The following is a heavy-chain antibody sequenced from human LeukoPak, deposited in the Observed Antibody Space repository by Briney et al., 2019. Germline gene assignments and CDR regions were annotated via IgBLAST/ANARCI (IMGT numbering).Heavy chain of an antibody. CDR2: ISYDGSNK. D-gene: IGHD6-13*01. Sequence: GGSLRLSCAASGFTLSSYGMHWVRQAPGKGLEWVAVISYDGSNKYYADSVKGRFTISRDNSKNTLYLQMNSLRAEDTAVYYCAKVGIAAAGTGSDYWGQGTLVTVSS. J-gene: IGHJ4*02. CDR1: GFTLSSYG. CDR3: AKVGIAAAGTGSDY. V-gene: IGHV3-30*18.